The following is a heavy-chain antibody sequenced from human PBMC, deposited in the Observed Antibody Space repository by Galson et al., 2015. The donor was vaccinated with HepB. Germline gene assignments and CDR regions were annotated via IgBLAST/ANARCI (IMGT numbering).Heavy chain of an antibody. CDR1: GFTFRSYS. J-gene: IGHJ3*02. D-gene: IGHD1-26*01. CDR2: ISSGSSTI. Sequence: SLRLSCAASGFTFRSYSMNWVRQAPGKGLEWVSYISSGSSTIYYADSVKGRFTISRDNAKYSLYLQMNSLRAEDTAVYYCASGLGATSDAFDIWGQGTMVTVSP. V-gene: IGHV3-48*01. CDR3: ASGLGATSDAFDI.